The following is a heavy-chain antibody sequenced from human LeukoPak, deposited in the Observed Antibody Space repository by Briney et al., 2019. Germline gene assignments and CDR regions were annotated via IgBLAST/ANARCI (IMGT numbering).Heavy chain of an antibody. V-gene: IGHV1-69*13. CDR1: GYTFTSYD. D-gene: IGHD3-10*01. CDR3: ATLSGENAFDI. Sequence: ASVKVSCKASGYTFTSYDINWVRQAPGQGLEWMGGIIPIFGTANYAQKFQGRVTITADESTSTAYMELSSLRSEDTAVYYCATLSGENAFDIWGQGTMVTVSS. J-gene: IGHJ3*02. CDR2: IIPIFGTA.